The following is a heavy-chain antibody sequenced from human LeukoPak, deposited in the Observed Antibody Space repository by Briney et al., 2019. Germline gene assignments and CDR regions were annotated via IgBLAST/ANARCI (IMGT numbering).Heavy chain of an antibody. CDR3: ARDRPLFSSGDYYGMYV. CDR2: INPNSGDT. Sequence: ASVKVSCKASGYSFTVYYFHWVRQAPGQGLEWMGWINPNSGDTNYAQKFQGRVTMTRDTSISTAYMELSRLGADDTAVYYCARDRPLFSSGDYYGMYVWGQGTTVTASS. D-gene: IGHD6-19*01. J-gene: IGHJ6*02. V-gene: IGHV1-2*02. CDR1: GYSFTVYY.